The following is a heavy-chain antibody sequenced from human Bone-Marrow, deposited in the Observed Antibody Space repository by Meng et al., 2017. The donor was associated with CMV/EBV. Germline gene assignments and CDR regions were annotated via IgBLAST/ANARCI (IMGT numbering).Heavy chain of an antibody. J-gene: IGHJ4*02. CDR3: ARDKYCGGDCYWYFDY. Sequence: GESLKISCAASGFTFRNYAMSWVRQAPGKGLEWVSTISNSGGSTYYADSVKGRFTISRDDSRKTLYLQMNRLGAEDTAVYYCARDKYCGGDCYWYFDYWGQGTLVTVSS. CDR2: ISNSGGST. CDR1: GFTFRNYA. V-gene: IGHV3-23*01. D-gene: IGHD2-21*01.